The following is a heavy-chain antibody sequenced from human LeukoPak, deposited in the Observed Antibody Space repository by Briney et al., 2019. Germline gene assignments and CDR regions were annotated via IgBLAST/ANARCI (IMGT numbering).Heavy chain of an antibody. D-gene: IGHD4-17*01. CDR3: ARINGDYSFDY. Sequence: GGSLRLSCAASGFTFSTYAMSWVRQAPGKGLEWVSVIYSGGSTYYADSVKGRFTISRDNSKNTLYLQMNSLRAEDTAVYYCARINGDYSFDYWGQGTLVTVSS. CDR1: GFTFSTYA. CDR2: IYSGGST. V-gene: IGHV3-66*01. J-gene: IGHJ4*02.